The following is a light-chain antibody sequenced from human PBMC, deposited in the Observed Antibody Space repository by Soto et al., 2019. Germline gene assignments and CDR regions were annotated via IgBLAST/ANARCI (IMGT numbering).Light chain of an antibody. Sequence: DIQMTQSPSSVSASVGDRVTITCRASQDISTWLAWYQQKPGKAPKLLMYARPSLQSGVPLRFSGSGSGTDFTLTISSLQPEDFATYYCQQSYSTPPTFGQGTKVDIK. CDR1: QDISTW. J-gene: IGKJ1*01. V-gene: IGKV1D-12*01. CDR3: QQSYSTPPT. CDR2: ARP.